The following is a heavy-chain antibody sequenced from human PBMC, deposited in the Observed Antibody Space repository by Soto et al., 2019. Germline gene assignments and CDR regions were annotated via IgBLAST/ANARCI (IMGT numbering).Heavy chain of an antibody. CDR2: ISGSGGST. CDR3: AKDPLYYGSPFGDGMDV. CDR1: GFTFSSYA. Sequence: HPGGSLRLSCAASGFTFSSYAMSWVRQSPGKGLEWVSAISGSGGSTYYADSVKGRFTISRDNSKNTLYLQMNSLRAEDTAVYYCAKDPLYYGSPFGDGMDVWGQGTTVTVSS. V-gene: IGHV3-23*01. J-gene: IGHJ6*02. D-gene: IGHD3-10*01.